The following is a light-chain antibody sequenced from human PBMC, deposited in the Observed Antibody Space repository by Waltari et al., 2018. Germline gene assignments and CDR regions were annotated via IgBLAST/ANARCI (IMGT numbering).Light chain of an antibody. CDR3: QQRGNWPPLT. Sequence: EIVLTQSPATLSLSPWERATLPCRASQSISNRLGWYQQKPGQAPRLLIYDASDRATGIPARFSGSGSGTDFTLTISSLEPEDVAVYYCQQRGNWPPLTFGGGTKVEIK. CDR2: DAS. CDR1: QSISNR. J-gene: IGKJ4*01. V-gene: IGKV3-11*01.